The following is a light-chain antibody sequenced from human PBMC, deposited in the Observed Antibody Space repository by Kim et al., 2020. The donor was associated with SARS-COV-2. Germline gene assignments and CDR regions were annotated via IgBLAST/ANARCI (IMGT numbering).Light chain of an antibody. CDR1: RRVRSN. CDR2: GAS. Sequence: SPGESAILARRANRRVRSNLAGYQQKPGHAPRLLISGASTRATGFPARFSGSGSGTEFTLTISSLQSEYFAVYYCQQYNNWPPPYTFGQGTKLEI. V-gene: IGKV3-15*01. CDR3: QQYNNWPPPYT. J-gene: IGKJ2*01.